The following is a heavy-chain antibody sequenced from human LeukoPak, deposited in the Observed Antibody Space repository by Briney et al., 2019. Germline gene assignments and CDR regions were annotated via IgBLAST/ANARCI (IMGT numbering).Heavy chain of an antibody. D-gene: IGHD3-10*01. J-gene: IGHJ4*02. CDR3: ARIGLYYSSRYYFDF. CDR2: ISGDTFYI. CDR1: GFTFSTSG. V-gene: IGHV3-21*01. Sequence: PGGSLRLSCVASGFTFSTSGMNWVRQAPGKGLEWVSSISGDTFYIYYADSVKGRLTISRDNAKNSLYLQMNSLRAEDTAVYYCARIGLYYSSRYYFDFWGQGTLVTVSS.